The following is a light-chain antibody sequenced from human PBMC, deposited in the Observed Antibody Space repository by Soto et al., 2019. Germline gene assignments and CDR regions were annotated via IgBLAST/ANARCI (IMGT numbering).Light chain of an antibody. CDR1: SSNLGSNT. V-gene: IGLV1-44*01. J-gene: IGLJ1*01. Sequence: QSVLTQPPSASGTPGQRVTISCSGSSSNLGSNTVNWYQQLPGTAPKLLIYSNNQRRSGVPDRFSGPKSGTSASLAISGLQSDDEADYYCAAWDDRLSGYVFGTGTKLTVL. CDR3: AAWDDRLSGYV. CDR2: SNN.